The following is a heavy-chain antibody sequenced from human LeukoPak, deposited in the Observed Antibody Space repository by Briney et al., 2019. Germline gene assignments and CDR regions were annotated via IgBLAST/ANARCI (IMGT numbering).Heavy chain of an antibody. CDR3: ARVREYSSSRWFDP. Sequence: GGTLRLSCAASGFTFDDCGMSGVRQAPGKGLERVSGINWNGGSTGYADSVKGRFTISRDNAKNSLYLQMNSLRAEDTALYHCARVREYSSSRWFDPWGQGTLVTVSS. V-gene: IGHV3-20*01. D-gene: IGHD6-6*01. CDR2: INWNGGST. CDR1: GFTFDDCG. J-gene: IGHJ5*02.